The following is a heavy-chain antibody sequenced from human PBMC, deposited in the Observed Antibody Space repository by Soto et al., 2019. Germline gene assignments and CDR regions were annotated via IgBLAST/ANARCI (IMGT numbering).Heavy chain of an antibody. CDR3: ARGTSGYYSEYFQH. J-gene: IGHJ1*01. D-gene: IGHD3-22*01. V-gene: IGHV4-59*01. CDR2: IYYSGST. Sequence: XXTLSLPFTVSGGSISSYYWRWILQPPGKGLEWIGYIYYSGSTNYNPSLKSRVTISVDTSKNQFSLKLSSVTAADTAVYYCARGTSGYYSEYFQHWGQGTLVTVSS. CDR1: GGSISSYY.